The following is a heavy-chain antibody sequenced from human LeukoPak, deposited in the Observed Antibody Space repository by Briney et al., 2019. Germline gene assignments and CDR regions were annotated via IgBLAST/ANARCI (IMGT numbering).Heavy chain of an antibody. J-gene: IGHJ4*02. V-gene: IGHV3-30-3*01. CDR1: GFTFSSYA. D-gene: IGHD6-19*01. Sequence: PGGSLRLSCAASGFTFSSYAMHWVRQAPGKGLEWVAVISYDGSNKYYADSVKGRFTISRDNSKNTLYLQMNSLRAEDTAVYYCAKGSIAVAGGEETGDRDYWGQGTLVTVSS. CDR3: AKGSIAVAGGEETGDRDY. CDR2: ISYDGSNK.